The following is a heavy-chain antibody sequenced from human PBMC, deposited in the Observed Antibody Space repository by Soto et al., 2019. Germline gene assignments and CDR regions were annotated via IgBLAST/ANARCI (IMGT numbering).Heavy chain of an antibody. CDR1: GFTFTSHA. D-gene: IGHD6-19*01. V-gene: IGHV3-23*01. Sequence: WGSLRLSCAVSGFTFTSHASSWVRQPPGNGMEWVLTTSNNGDRTFYADSLKGPFTDSKDRNNTKLSLQMNSLRAEDTDVYFCARAPPYSNGGYFDSWGQGTLVTVSS. J-gene: IGHJ4*02. CDR2: TSNNGDRT. CDR3: ARAPPYSNGGYFDS.